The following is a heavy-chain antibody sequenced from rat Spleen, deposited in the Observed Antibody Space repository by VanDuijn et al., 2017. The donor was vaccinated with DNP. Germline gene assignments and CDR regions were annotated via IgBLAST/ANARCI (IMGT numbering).Heavy chain of an antibody. V-gene: IGHV5-27*01. CDR3: TTGIGGNY. CDR2: ITNSGGST. CDR1: GFTFSNYG. Sequence: EVQLVESGGGLVQPGRSLKLSCAASGFTFSNYGMAWVRQAPTKGLEWVASITNSGGSTYYRDSVKGRFTISRDNAKSTLYLQMDSLRSEDTATYYCTTGIGGNYWGQGVMVTVSS. J-gene: IGHJ2*01. D-gene: IGHD1-11*01.